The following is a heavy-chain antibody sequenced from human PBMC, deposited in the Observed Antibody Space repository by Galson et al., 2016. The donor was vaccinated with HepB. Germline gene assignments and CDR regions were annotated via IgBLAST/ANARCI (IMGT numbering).Heavy chain of an antibody. CDR1: GFTSSTYA. CDR3: ATNGPQLYFHWLNSFDY. Sequence: SLRLSCAASGFTSSTYAMSWVRQAPGKGLEWVSAISATGSSTYYADSVKGRFTISEDNSKNILYLQMNGLRTEDTAIYYCATNGPQLYFHWLNSFDYWGQGTLVTVSS. D-gene: IGHD3-9*01. J-gene: IGHJ4*02. V-gene: IGHV3-23*01. CDR2: ISATGSST.